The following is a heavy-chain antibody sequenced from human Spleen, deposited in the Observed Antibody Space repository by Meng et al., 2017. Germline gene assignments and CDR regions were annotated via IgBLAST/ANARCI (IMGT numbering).Heavy chain of an antibody. CDR1: GGSISSGDSY. CDR3: ARAVGTTFGY. Sequence: QVQLQESGPGLVKPSQTLSLTCSVSGGSISSGDSYWSWIRQPPGKGLEWIGYIYYSGSTYYNPSLRSRMTISVDTSKNQFSLRLRSVTAADTAVYYCARAVGTTFGYWGQGTLVTVSS. CDR2: IYYSGST. D-gene: IGHD1-1*01. V-gene: IGHV4-30-4*01. J-gene: IGHJ4*02.